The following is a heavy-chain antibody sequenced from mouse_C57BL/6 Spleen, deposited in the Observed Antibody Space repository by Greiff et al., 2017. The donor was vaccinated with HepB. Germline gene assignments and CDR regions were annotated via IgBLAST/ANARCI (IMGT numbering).Heavy chain of an antibody. V-gene: IGHV14-3*01. Sequence: DVQLQESVAELVRPGASVKLSCTASGFNIKNNYMHWVKQRPEQGLEWIGRIDPANGNTKYAPKFQGNATITADKSSNTSYLHLSSLTSADTAIYYGARSGLYDYWGQGTTLTVSS. CDR2: IDPANGNT. J-gene: IGHJ2*01. CDR3: ARSGLYDY. CDR1: GFNIKNNY.